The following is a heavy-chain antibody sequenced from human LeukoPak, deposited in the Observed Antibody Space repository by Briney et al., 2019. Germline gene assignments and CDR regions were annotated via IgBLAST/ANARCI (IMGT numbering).Heavy chain of an antibody. CDR2: IGTSSTTI. CDR1: GFTFSSYT. J-gene: IGHJ6*03. CDR3: ARFAAGGSYYYYMDV. D-gene: IGHD6-25*01. Sequence: GGSLRLSCAASGFTFSSYTMNWVRQPPGKGLEWVSNIGTSSTTIYYADSVKGRFTISRDNAKNSLYPQMNSLRADDTAVYYCARFAAGGSYYYYMDVWGKGPRSPSP. V-gene: IGHV3-48*01.